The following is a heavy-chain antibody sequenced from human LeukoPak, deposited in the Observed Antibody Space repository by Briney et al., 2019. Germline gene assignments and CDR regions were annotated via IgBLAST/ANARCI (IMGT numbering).Heavy chain of an antibody. Sequence: PSETLSLTCAVYSGSFSGYYWSWIRQPPGKGLEWIGEINHSGSTNYNPSLKSRVTISVDTSKNQFSLKLSSVTAADTAVYYCARSYYDFWSGYHYYFDYWGQGTLVTVSS. CDR1: SGSFSGYY. J-gene: IGHJ4*02. V-gene: IGHV4-34*01. CDR2: INHSGST. D-gene: IGHD3-3*01. CDR3: ARSYYDFWSGYHYYFDY.